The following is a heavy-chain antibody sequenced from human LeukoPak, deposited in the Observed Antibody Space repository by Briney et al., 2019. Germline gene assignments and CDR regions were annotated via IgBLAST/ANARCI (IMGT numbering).Heavy chain of an antibody. CDR1: GYTFTSYD. J-gene: IGHJ3*02. V-gene: IGHV1-8*03. CDR2: MNPNSGNT. CDR3: ARGNGDSSGYYVGYAFDI. Sequence: GASVKVSSKASGYTFTSYDINWVRQATGQGLEWMGWMNPNSGNTGYAQKFQGRVTITRNTSISTVYMELSSLRSEDTAVYYCARGNGDSSGYYVGYAFDIWGQGTMVTVSS. D-gene: IGHD3-22*01.